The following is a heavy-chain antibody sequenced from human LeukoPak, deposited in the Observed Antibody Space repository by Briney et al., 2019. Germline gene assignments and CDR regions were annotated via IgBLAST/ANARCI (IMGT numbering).Heavy chain of an antibody. CDR3: ARDAEVVPAAIDYFDY. D-gene: IGHD2-2*02. CDR2: LKQDGSEK. V-gene: IGHV3-7*01. CDR1: GFTFSSYW. J-gene: IGHJ4*02. Sequence: PGGSLRLSCAASGFTFSSYWMSWVRQAPGKGLEWVANLKQDGSEKYYVDSVKGRFTISRDNAKNSLYLQMNSLRAEDTAVYYCARDAEVVPAAIDYFDYWGQGTLVTVSS.